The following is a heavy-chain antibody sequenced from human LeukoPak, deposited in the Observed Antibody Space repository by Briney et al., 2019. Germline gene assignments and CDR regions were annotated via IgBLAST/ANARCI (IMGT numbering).Heavy chain of an antibody. Sequence: PSETLSLTCTVSGGSISSGSYYWSWIRQPAGKGLEWIGRIYTSGSTNYNPSLKSRVTMSVDTSKNQFSLKLSSVTAADTAVYYCAREKGSSSRYYYYYMDVWGKGTTVTVSS. J-gene: IGHJ6*03. CDR2: IYTSGST. CDR3: AREKGSSSRYYYYYMDV. V-gene: IGHV4-61*02. D-gene: IGHD6-13*01. CDR1: GGSISSGSYY.